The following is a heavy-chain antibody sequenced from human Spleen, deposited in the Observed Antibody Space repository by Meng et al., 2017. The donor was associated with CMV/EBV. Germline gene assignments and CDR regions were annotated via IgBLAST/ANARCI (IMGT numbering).Heavy chain of an antibody. D-gene: IGHD1-1*01. CDR1: GFTFSSYE. J-gene: IGHJ4*02. V-gene: IGHV3-21*01. CDR2: ISSSSSYI. Sequence: GESLKISCAASGFTFSSYEMNWVRQAPGKGLEWVSSISSSSSYIYYADSVKGRFTISRDNAKNSLYLQMNSLRAEDTAVYCCARRETGTTSYFDYWGQGTLVTVSS. CDR3: ARRETGTTSYFDY.